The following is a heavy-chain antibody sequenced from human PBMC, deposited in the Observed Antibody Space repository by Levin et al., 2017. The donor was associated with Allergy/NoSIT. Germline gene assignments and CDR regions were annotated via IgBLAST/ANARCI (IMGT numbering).Heavy chain of an antibody. CDR1: GFTFSDYY. CDR3: ARHGMGSSGWFDY. J-gene: IGHJ4*02. CDR2: ISSGSSYT. Sequence: TGGSLRLSCAASGFTFSDYYMSWIRQAPGKGLEWVSYISSGSSYTNYADSVKGRFTISRDNAKNSLYLQMNSLRAEDTAVYYCARHGMGSSGWFDYWGQGTLVTVSS. D-gene: IGHD6-19*01. V-gene: IGHV3-11*03.